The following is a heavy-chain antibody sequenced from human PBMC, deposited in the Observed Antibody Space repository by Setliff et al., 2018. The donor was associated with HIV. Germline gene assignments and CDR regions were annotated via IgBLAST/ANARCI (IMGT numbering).Heavy chain of an antibody. D-gene: IGHD4-17*01. CDR1: GFTVNNNY. J-gene: IGHJ4*02. Sequence: GGSLRLSCAASGFTVNNNYMSWVRQAPGKGLEWISIIYSGDITYYADSVKGRFAISRDNAKNSLYLQMNSLRAEDTAVYYCARCYGDYSCDFWGQGSLVTVSS. CDR2: IYSGDIT. V-gene: IGHV3-66*01. CDR3: ARCYGDYSCDF.